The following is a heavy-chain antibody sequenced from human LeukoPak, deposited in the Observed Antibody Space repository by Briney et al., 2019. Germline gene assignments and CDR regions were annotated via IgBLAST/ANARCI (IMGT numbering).Heavy chain of an antibody. CDR2: IGIDSGNT. Sequence: GGSLRLSCAASGFTFSNSGMHWVRQAPGKGLEWISYIGIDSGNTNYADSVKGRFTISGDKAKNSLYLQMNSLRVEDTAVYYCARDYKYAFDNWGQGTLVTVSS. J-gene: IGHJ4*02. CDR1: GFTFSNSG. CDR3: ARDYKYAFDN. D-gene: IGHD5-24*01. V-gene: IGHV3-48*01.